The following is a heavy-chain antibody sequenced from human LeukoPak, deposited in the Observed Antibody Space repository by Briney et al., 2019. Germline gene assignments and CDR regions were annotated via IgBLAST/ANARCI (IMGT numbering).Heavy chain of an antibody. D-gene: IGHD1-26*01. Sequence: GGSLRLSCAASGFTFSSYAMHWVRQAPGKGLEYVSAISSNGGSTYYANSVKGRFTISRGNSKDTLYLQMGSLRAEDMAVYYCARVGYSGSYSDYWGQGTLVTVSS. V-gene: IGHV3-64*01. CDR2: ISSNGGST. CDR1: GFTFSSYA. CDR3: ARVGYSGSYSDY. J-gene: IGHJ4*02.